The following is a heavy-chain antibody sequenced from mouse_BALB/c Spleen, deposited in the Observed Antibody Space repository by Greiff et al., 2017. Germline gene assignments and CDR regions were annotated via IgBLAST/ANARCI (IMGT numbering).Heavy chain of an antibody. V-gene: IGHV1-54*01. J-gene: IGHJ3*01. Sequence: VQLQQSGAELVRPGTSVKVSCKASGYAFTNYLIEWVKQRPGQGLEWIGVINPGSGGTNYNEKFKGKATLTADKSSSTPYMQLSSLTSDDSAVYFCARYQVGNSGPWFAYWGQGTLVTVSA. CDR3: ARYQVGNSGPWFAY. CDR2: INPGSGGT. D-gene: IGHD2-1*01. CDR1: GYAFTNYL.